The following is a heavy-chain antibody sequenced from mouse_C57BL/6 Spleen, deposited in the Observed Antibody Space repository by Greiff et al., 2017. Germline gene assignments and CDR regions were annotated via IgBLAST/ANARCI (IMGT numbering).Heavy chain of an antibody. D-gene: IGHD1-3*01. Sequence: VQLQQPGAELVMPGASVKLSCKASGYTFTSYWMHWVKQRPGQGLEWIGEIGPSDSYTNYNQKFKGKSTLTVDKSSSTAYMQLSSLTSEDSAVYYCARVYSEAMDYWGQGTSVTVAS. CDR1: GYTFTSYW. CDR2: IGPSDSYT. V-gene: IGHV1-69*01. J-gene: IGHJ4*01. CDR3: ARVYSEAMDY.